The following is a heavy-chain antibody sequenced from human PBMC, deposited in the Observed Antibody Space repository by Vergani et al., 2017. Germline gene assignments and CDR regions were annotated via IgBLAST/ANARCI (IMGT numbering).Heavy chain of an antibody. D-gene: IGHD3-22*01. Sequence: QVQLVQSGAEVKKPGSSVKVSCKASGGTFSSYAISWVRQAPGQGLEWMGGIIPIFGTANYAQKFQGRVTITADESTSTAYMELSSLRSEDTAVYYCARDQFNYYDSSGYRYFDYWGQGTLVTVSS. V-gene: IGHV1-69*12. CDR1: GGTFSSYA. CDR2: IIPIFGTA. CDR3: ARDQFNYYDSSGYRYFDY. J-gene: IGHJ4*02.